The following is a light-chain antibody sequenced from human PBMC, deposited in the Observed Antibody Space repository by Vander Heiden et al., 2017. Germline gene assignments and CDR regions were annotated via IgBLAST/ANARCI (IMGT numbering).Light chain of an antibody. CDR1: QWRDKY. CDR3: QAWDSSIVV. Sequence: SSELTQQPSVSVSPGQQASTTCPGDQWRDKYACWYHQKPGQSPLLVIYQDSKRPSGIPERFSGSNSVNTATLTISGTQAMDEADYYFQAWDSSIVVFGGGTKLTVL. CDR2: QDS. V-gene: IGLV3-1*01. J-gene: IGLJ2*01.